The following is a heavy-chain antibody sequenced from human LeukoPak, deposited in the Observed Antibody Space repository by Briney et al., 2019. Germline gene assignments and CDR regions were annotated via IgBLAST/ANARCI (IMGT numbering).Heavy chain of an antibody. Sequence: GGSLRLSCAASGFTFSSYAMSWVRQAPGKGLEWVSAISGSGGSTYYADSVKGRFTISRDNAKNTLYLQMNSLRAEDTAVYYCARDLVADDVYWGQGTLVTVSS. CDR2: ISGSGGST. D-gene: IGHD1-1*01. CDR1: GFTFSSYA. CDR3: ARDLVADDVY. J-gene: IGHJ4*02. V-gene: IGHV3-23*01.